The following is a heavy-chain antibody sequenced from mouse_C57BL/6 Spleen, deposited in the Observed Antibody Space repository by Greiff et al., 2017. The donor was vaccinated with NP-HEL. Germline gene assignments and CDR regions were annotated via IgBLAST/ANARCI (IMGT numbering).Heavy chain of an antibody. CDR2: IYPGDGDT. CDR1: GYAFSSSW. CDR3: AREVLRMGYYAMDY. V-gene: IGHV1-82*01. Sequence: QVQLKESGPELVKPGASVKISCKASGYAFSSSWMNWVKQMPGKGLEWIGRIYPGDGDTNYNGKFKGKATLTADKSSSTAYMQLSSLTSEDSAVYFCAREVLRMGYYAMDYWGQGTSVTVSS. J-gene: IGHJ4*01. D-gene: IGHD1-1*01.